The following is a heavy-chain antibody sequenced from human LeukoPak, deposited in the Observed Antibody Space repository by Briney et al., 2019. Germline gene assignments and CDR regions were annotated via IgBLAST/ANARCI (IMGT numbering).Heavy chain of an antibody. V-gene: IGHV1-69*04. Sequence: SVKVSCKASGGTFSSYAISWVRQAPGQGLEWMGRIIPILGIANYAQKFQGRVTITADKSTSTAYMELSSLRSEDTAVYYCARDRHYYGSSGYRHFDYWGQGTLVTVSS. CDR3: ARDRHYYGSSGYRHFDY. CDR2: IIPILGIA. D-gene: IGHD3-22*01. J-gene: IGHJ4*02. CDR1: GGTFSSYA.